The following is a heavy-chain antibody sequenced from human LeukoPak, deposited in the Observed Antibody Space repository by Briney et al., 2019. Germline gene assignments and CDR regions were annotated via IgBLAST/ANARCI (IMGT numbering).Heavy chain of an antibody. V-gene: IGHV3-23*01. CDR2: IHASGYST. D-gene: IGHD3-10*01. CDR3: VKGPGSVYGSNWYHP. CDR1: GFTFSDYA. Sequence: PGGSLSLSCAASGFTFSDYAVKWLRQAPGKGLEWVSGIHASGYSTDYADSVKGRFTVSRDNSKNILYLQMNSLRAEDTAVYYCVKGPGSVYGSNWYHPWGQGTVVLVTVSS. J-gene: IGHJ5*02.